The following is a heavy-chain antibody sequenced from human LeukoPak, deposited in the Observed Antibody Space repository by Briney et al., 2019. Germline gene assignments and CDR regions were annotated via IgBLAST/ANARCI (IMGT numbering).Heavy chain of an antibody. CDR1: GGSLSGDYSRDY. J-gene: IGHJ4*02. V-gene: IGHV4-34*01. D-gene: IGHD3-16*01. CDR2: INHSGST. Sequence: SETLSLTCVVNGGSLSGDYSRDYWSWIRQPPGKGLEWIGEINHSGSTDYNPSHKSRVTISVDTSKNQFSLKLTSVTAADTAVYYCARGGGGFDFWGQGILVTVSS. CDR3: ARGGGGFDF.